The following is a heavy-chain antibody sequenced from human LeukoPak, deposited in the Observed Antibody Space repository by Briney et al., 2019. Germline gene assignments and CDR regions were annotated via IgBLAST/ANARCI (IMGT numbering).Heavy chain of an antibody. CDR2: ISGSGGST. J-gene: IGHJ4*02. Sequence: GGSLRLSCAASGFTFSSYAMSGVRQAPGEGLEWGSAISGSGGSTYYADSVKGRFTISRDNSKNTLYLQMNSLRAEDTAVYYCAKDRVAVAVIFDYWGQGTLVTVSS. V-gene: IGHV3-23*01. CDR3: AKDRVAVAVIFDY. CDR1: GFTFSSYA. D-gene: IGHD6-19*01.